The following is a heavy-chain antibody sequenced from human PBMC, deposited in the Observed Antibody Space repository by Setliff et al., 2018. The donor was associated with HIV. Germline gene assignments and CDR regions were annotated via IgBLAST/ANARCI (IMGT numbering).Heavy chain of an antibody. CDR2: ITSRSSYM. CDR1: GFTFSIHA. V-gene: IGHV3-21*01. J-gene: IGHJ5*02. Sequence: PGGSLRLSCAAPGFTFSIHAMSWVRQAPGKGLEWVSSITSRSSYMYYADSVKGRFTISRDNAKNSLYLQMNSLRAEDTAVYYCARYKWNNWIFGWFDPWGQGTQVTSPQ. D-gene: IGHD1-20*01. CDR3: ARYKWNNWIFGWFDP.